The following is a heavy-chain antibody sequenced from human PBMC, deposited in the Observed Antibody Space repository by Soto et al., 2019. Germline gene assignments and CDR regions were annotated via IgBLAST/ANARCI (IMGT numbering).Heavy chain of an antibody. CDR1: GVSLTSGTYY. CDR2: IFYSGST. V-gene: IGHV4-31*03. Sequence: SETVSLTCSVSGVSLTSGTYYWSWIRQHPGKGLEWIGYIFYSGSTDYNPSLKSRVNISVDTSKNQFSPKLSSVTAADTAVYYCASTEDFFDYWGQGTLVTVSS. J-gene: IGHJ4*02. CDR3: ASTEDFFDY.